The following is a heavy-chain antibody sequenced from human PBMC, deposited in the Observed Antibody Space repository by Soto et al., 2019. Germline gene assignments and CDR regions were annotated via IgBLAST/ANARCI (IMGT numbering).Heavy chain of an antibody. CDR3: ASSPAFSSSWYGIPPDPSHGMDV. V-gene: IGHV1-46*01. J-gene: IGHJ6*02. CDR1: GYTFTSFY. CDR2: INPSGGIT. Sequence: QMQLVQSGAEVKRTGASVRVSCKSSGYTFTSFYIHWVRQAPGQGLEGMGIINPSGGITNFAQRFQGRVTMTRDMSTNTHCMELSSLKSDDTAVYYCASSPAFSSSWYGIPPDPSHGMDVWGQGTTVTVS. D-gene: IGHD6-13*01.